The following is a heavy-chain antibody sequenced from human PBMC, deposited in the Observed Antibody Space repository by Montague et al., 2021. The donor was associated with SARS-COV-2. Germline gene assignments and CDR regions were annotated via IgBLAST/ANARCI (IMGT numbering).Heavy chain of an antibody. CDR2: IYNSGTT. J-gene: IGHJ5*02. V-gene: IGHV4-39*01. Sequence: SETLSLTCTVSGDSTSCPNCYWGWIRQAPGKGLDWIGTIYNSGTTYHNPSLKSRVTISVDTSRNQFSLKLSSVTAADTAVYFCARHRDNLGSLNWFAPWGQGTLVTVSS. CDR1: GDSTSCPNCY. D-gene: IGHD3-16*01. CDR3: ARHRDNLGSLNWFAP.